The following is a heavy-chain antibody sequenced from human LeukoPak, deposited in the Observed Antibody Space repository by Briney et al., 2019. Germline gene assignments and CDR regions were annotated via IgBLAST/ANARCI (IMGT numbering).Heavy chain of an antibody. J-gene: IGHJ5*01. CDR3: SRLILTGVDGRGWFDS. Sequence: SETLSLTCSVSGDSISSSTDYWGWIRQPPGKGLEYIGSISKSGSTYYDPSLRGRVTISVDTSKNQFSLKVTSVTAADTAVYYRSRLILTGVDGRGWFDSWGQGTLVTVSP. V-gene: IGHV4-39*01. D-gene: IGHD1-14*01. CDR1: GDSISSSTDY. CDR2: ISKSGST.